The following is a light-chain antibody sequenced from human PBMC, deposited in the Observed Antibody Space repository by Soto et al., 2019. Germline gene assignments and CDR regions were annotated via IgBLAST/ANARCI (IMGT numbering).Light chain of an antibody. Sequence: EIVMTQSPATLPVSPGERATLSCSASQSVSSNLAWYQQKPGQAPRFLIYGASTRATGIPARFSGSGSGTEFTITISSLQSEDFAVYDFQQYDNMPLTCGGRTKVEI. CDR2: GAS. J-gene: IGKJ4*01. V-gene: IGKV3-15*01. CDR1: QSVSSN. CDR3: QQYDNMPLT.